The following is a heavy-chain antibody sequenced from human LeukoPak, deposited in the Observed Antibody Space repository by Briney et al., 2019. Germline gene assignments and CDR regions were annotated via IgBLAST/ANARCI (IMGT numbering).Heavy chain of an antibody. Sequence: ASVKVSCKASGGTFSSYAFSWVRQAPGQGLEWMGGISPIFATANYARKFQGRVTITADESTSTAYMEVGSLRSEDTAVYYCAREDGGPLDYWGQGTLVTVSS. CDR2: ISPIFATA. D-gene: IGHD2-15*01. CDR3: AREDGGPLDY. J-gene: IGHJ4*02. V-gene: IGHV1-69*13. CDR1: GGTFSSYA.